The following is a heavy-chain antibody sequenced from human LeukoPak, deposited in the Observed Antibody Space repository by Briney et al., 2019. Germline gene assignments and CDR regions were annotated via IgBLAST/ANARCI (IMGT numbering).Heavy chain of an antibody. Sequence: KPSETLSLTCAVYGGSFSGYYWSWIRQPPGKGLEWIGEINHSGSTNYNPSLKSRVTISVDTSKNQFSLKLSSVTAADTAVYYCARELTTVTNYYYYGMDVWGQGTTVTVSS. CDR2: INHSGST. D-gene: IGHD4-11*01. J-gene: IGHJ6*02. V-gene: IGHV4-34*01. CDR3: ARELTTVTNYYYYGMDV. CDR1: GGSFSGYY.